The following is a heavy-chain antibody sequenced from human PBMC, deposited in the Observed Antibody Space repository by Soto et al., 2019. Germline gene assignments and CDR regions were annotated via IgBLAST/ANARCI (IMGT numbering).Heavy chain of an antibody. CDR2: VSSTGTSP. CDR3: AKARPSGGYYYVEAFDV. J-gene: IGHJ3*01. Sequence: WGSLRLSCSASGFTFSNYAMSWVRQSPGKGLEWVSGVSSTGTSPYYAGSVQGRFTISRDNSKNMFYLQMKSLRAEDTAIYYCAKARPSGGYYYVEAFDVWGKGTMVTVSS. V-gene: IGHV3-23*01. CDR1: GFTFSNYA. D-gene: IGHD3-22*01.